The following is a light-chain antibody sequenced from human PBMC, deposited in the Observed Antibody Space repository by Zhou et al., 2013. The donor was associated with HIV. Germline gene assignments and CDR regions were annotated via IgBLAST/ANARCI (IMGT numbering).Light chain of an antibody. CDR3: SSYTTSSTWV. CDR2: DVN. CDR1: SSDVAVYNY. V-gene: IGLV2-14*03. Sequence: QSALTQPASVSGSPGQSITISCTGTSSDVAVYNYVSWYQQHPGKAPKLMIYDVNMRPSGVSNRFSGSKSGHTASLTISGLQAEDEADYYCSSYTTSSTWVFGGGTQLTVL. J-gene: IGLJ3*02.